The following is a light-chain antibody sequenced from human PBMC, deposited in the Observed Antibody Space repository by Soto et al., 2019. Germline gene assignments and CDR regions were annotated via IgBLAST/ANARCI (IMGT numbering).Light chain of an antibody. J-gene: IGKJ1*01. V-gene: IGKV2-30*01. CDR3: MQGTHWPPA. Sequence: DVVMTQSPFSLPVTLGQPASISCRSSQGLVDSDGNTYLSWFHQRPGQSPRHLLYKVSQRDPGVLDRFSGSGSGTDFTLKISRVEAEDIGVYYCMQGTHWPPAFGPGTKVDIK. CDR1: QGLVDSDGNTY. CDR2: KVS.